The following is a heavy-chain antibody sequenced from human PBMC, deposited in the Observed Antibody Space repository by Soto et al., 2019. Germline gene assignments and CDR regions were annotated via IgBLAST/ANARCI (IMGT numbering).Heavy chain of an antibody. J-gene: IGHJ3*02. CDR3: ASNGVGFGFEI. CDR2: IGPTGDT. D-gene: IGHD3-10*01. V-gene: IGHV4-34*02. CDR1: GRSMSGYN. Sequence: QVQQQQWGARLLKPSETLSLTCAEYGRSMSGYNWSWLRRSPVRGLEWIGEIGPTGDTNYGPSFMSRVTVSVDTSKYELSLRLTQVTDADSATYFCASNGVGFGFEIWVLGTMVYVSS.